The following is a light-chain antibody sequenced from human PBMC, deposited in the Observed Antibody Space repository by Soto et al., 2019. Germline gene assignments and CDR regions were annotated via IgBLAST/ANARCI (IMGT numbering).Light chain of an antibody. CDR1: QSVSSSY. CDR3: QQYNDRPPWT. J-gene: IGKJ1*01. V-gene: IGKV3-15*01. Sequence: EIVLTQSPGTLSLSPGERATLSCRASQSVSSSYLAWYQQKPGQAPRLLIYGASTRATGISARFSGSGSGTEFTLTISSLQSEDFAVYYCQQYNDRPPWTFGQGTKVDIK. CDR2: GAS.